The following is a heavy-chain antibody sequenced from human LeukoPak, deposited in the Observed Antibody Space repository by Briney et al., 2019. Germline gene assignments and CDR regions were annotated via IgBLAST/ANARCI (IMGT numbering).Heavy chain of an antibody. J-gene: IGHJ6*02. CDR1: GGTFSSYA. Sequence: ASVKVSCKASGGTFSSYAISWVRQAPGQGLEWMGGIIPIFGTANYAQKFQGRVTITADESTSTAYMELSSLRSEDTAVYYCARGGDRFLEWLFYTYYYYGMDVWGQGTTVTVSS. CDR2: IIPIFGTA. CDR3: ARGGDRFLEWLFYTYYYYGMDV. D-gene: IGHD3-3*01. V-gene: IGHV1-69*01.